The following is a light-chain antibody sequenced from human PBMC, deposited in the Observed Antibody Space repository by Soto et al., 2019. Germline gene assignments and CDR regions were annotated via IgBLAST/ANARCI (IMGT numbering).Light chain of an antibody. V-gene: IGLV2-11*01. J-gene: IGLJ1*01. CDR1: SSDVGAYDY. CDR2: DVS. CDR3: SSFVGPYTYV. Sequence: QSVLTQPRSVSGSPGQSVTISCTGTSSDVGAYDYVSWHQHHPGKAPKVTIYDVSKRPSGVPDRFSGSKSGNTASLTISGLQADDEADYYCSSFVGPYTYVFGTGTKVTVL.